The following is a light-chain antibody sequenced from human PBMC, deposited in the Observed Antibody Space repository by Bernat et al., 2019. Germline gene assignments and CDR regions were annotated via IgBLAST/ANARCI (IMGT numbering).Light chain of an antibody. V-gene: IGLV2-18*02. CDR2: EVT. Sequence: QSALTQPPSVSGSPGQSVTISCTGTRSDVGSHNRVSWYQQSPGTAPKLLIYEVTNRPAGVPDRFSGSKSGNTASLTISGLQADDEADYYCSSYTRTSTFVFGTGTKVTVL. CDR1: RSDVGSHNR. J-gene: IGLJ1*01. CDR3: SSYTRTSTFV.